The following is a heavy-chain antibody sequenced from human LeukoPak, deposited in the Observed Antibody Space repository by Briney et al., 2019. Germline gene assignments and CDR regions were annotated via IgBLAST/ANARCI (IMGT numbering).Heavy chain of an antibody. CDR3: ARAVGLLDFWSGYYTSWFDP. D-gene: IGHD3-3*01. V-gene: IGHV1-69*04. CDR1: GGTFSSYA. CDR2: IIPILGIA. Sequence: EASVKVSCKASGGTFSSYAISWVRQVPGQGLEWMGRIIPILGIANYAQKFQGRVTITADKSTSTAYMELSSLRSEDTAVYYCARAVGLLDFWSGYYTSWFDPWGQGTLVTVSS. J-gene: IGHJ5*02.